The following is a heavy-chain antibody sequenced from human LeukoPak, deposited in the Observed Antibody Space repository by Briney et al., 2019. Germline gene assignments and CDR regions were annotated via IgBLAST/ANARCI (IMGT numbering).Heavy chain of an antibody. CDR3: ARAGAYGQGGYYYYYMDV. Sequence: GASVKVSCKASGYTFTSYYMHWVRQAPGQGLEWMGIINPSGGSTSYAQKFQGRVTMTRDTSTSTVYMGLSSLRSEDTAVYYCARAGAYGQGGYYYYYMDVWGKGTTVTISS. V-gene: IGHV1-46*01. CDR2: INPSGGST. J-gene: IGHJ6*03. D-gene: IGHD4-17*01. CDR1: GYTFTSYY.